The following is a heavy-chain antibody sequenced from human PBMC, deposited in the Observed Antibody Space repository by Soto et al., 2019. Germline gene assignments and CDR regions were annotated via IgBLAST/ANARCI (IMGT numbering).Heavy chain of an antibody. CDR2: IYYSGST. D-gene: IGHD2-8*01. V-gene: IGHV4-31*03. J-gene: IGHJ5*02. Sequence: QVQLQESGPGLVKPSQTLSLTCTVSGGSISSGGYYWSWIRQHPGKGLEWIGYIYYSGSTYYNPSLKSRVTIAVDTSKNQFSLKLSSVTAADTAVYYCVRETLGYCTNGVCMNWFDPWGQGTLVTVSS. CDR1: GGSISSGGYY. CDR3: VRETLGYCTNGVCMNWFDP.